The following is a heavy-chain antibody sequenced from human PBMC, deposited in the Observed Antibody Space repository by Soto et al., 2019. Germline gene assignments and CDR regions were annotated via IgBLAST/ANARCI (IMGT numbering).Heavy chain of an antibody. V-gene: IGHV1-3*01. D-gene: IGHD5-18*01. CDR3: ARERGYSYGWPDY. J-gene: IGHJ4*02. CDR2: INVGNGNT. Sequence: QVHLVQSGAEVKKPGASVKGSCKASGYTFTSYAMHWVRQAPGQRLEWMGWINVGNGNTKYSQKFQGRVTITRDTSASIAYMELSSLRSEDTAVYYCARERGYSYGWPDYWGQGTLVTVSS. CDR1: GYTFTSYA.